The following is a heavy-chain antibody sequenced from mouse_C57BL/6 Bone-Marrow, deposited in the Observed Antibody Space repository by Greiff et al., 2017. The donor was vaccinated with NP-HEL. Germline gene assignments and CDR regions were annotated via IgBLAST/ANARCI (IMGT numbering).Heavy chain of an antibody. CDR1: GYTFTSYW. V-gene: IGHV1-55*01. Sequence: VQLQQPGAELVKPGASVKMSCKASGYTFTSYWITWVKQRPGQGLEWIGDIYPGSGSTNYNEKFKSKATLTVDTSSSTAYMQLSSLTSEDSAVDYCARGGITTVDLYYYAMDYGGQGTSITVTA. D-gene: IGHD1-1*01. CDR3: ARGGITTVDLYYYAMDY. J-gene: IGHJ4*01. CDR2: IYPGSGST.